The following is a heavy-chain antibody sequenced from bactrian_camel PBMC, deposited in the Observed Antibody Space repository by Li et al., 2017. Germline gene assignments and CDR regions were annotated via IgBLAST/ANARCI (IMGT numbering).Heavy chain of an antibody. D-gene: IGHD2*01. Sequence: SGFTFSSYDMSWVRQAPGKGLELVAIVSSDGSTYYDKSVKGRFTLFRDNAKNTVYLEMNSLKPEDTAMYSCKTLGFGSCDSTYWGQGTQVTVS. CDR3: KTLGFGSCDSTY. CDR1: GFTFSSYD. CDR2: VSSDGST. J-gene: IGHJ4*01. V-gene: IGHV3S40*01.